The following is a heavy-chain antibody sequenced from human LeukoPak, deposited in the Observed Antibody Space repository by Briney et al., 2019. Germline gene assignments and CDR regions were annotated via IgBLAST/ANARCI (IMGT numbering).Heavy chain of an antibody. V-gene: IGHV3-30-3*01. D-gene: IGHD1-26*01. CDR2: ISYDGSNK. J-gene: IGHJ6*02. Sequence: PGGSLRRSCAASGFTFSGYWMHWVRQAPGKGLEWVAVISYDGSNKYYADSVKGRFTISRDNSKNTLYLQMNSLRAEDTAVYYCARVVRDYYYYGMDVWGQGTTVTVSS. CDR1: GFTFSGYW. CDR3: ARVVRDYYYYGMDV.